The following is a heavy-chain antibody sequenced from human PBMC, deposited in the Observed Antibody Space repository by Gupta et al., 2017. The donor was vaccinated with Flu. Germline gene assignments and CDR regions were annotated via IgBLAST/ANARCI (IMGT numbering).Heavy chain of an antibody. V-gene: IGHV4-38-2*02. J-gene: IGHJ4*02. CDR2: VFPSGST. D-gene: IGHD2-15*01. CDR3: ARVRLSRGPRDVFDY. CDR1: GPSINHSFY. Sequence: QVQLQESGPGLVRPSETLSLKCTVPGPSINHSFYWARIRQPPGKALEWLGSVFPSGSTYYNPSLQSRLSISVDTSKNQFSLSLRSVTAADTALYFCARVRLSRGPRDVFDYWGPGTPVTVSS.